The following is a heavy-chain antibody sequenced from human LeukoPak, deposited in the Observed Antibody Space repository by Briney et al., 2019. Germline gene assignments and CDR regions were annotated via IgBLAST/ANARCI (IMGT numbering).Heavy chain of an antibody. D-gene: IGHD6-13*01. J-gene: IGHJ3*02. Sequence: GGSLRLSCAASGFTFSSYWMSWVRQAPGKGLEWVANIKQGGSEKYYVDSVKGRFTISRDNAKNSLYLQMNSLRAEDTAVYYCARIGSSWYDAFDIWGQGTMVTVSS. V-gene: IGHV3-7*01. CDR2: IKQGGSEK. CDR3: ARIGSSWYDAFDI. CDR1: GFTFSSYW.